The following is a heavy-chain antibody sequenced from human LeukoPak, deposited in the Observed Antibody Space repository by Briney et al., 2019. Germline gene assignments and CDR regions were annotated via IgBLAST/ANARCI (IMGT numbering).Heavy chain of an antibody. V-gene: IGHV3-7*03. Sequence: GSLRLSCVVSGFTFSRYWMSWLRQAPGKGLEWVANIKEDGSEKYYVDSVKGRFTISRDNAQNSLYLQMNSLRAEDTAVYFCASHDYGDYASFDYWGQGTLVTVSP. J-gene: IGHJ4*02. CDR1: GFTFSRYW. CDR2: IKEDGSEK. D-gene: IGHD4-17*01. CDR3: ASHDYGDYASFDY.